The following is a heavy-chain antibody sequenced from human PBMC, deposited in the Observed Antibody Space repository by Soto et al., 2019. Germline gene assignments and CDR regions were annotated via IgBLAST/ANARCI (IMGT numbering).Heavy chain of an antibody. D-gene: IGHD2-21*02. CDR3: ASLPNCGGDCFFFDY. CDR2: IYYSGST. V-gene: IGHV4-39*01. J-gene: IGHJ4*02. CDR1: GGSISSSSYY. Sequence: SETLSLTCTVSGGSISSSSYYWGWIRQPPGKGLEWIGSIYYSGSTYYNPSLKSRVTISVDTSKNQFSLKLSSVTAADTAVYYCASLPNCGGDCFFFDYWGQGTLVTV.